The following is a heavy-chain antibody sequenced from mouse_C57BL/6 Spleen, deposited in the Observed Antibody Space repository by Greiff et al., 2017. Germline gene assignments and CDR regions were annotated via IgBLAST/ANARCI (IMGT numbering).Heavy chain of an antibody. CDR3: TRGGSSYEAAWFAY. CDR1: GFTFSSYA. J-gene: IGHJ3*01. D-gene: IGHD1-1*01. Sequence: EVQLVESGEGLVKPGGSLKLSCAASGFTFSSYAMSWVRQTPEKRLEWVAYISSGGDYIYYADTVKGRFTISRDNARNTLYLQMSSLKSEDTAMYYCTRGGSSYEAAWFAYWGQGTLVTVSA. V-gene: IGHV5-9-1*02. CDR2: ISSGGDYI.